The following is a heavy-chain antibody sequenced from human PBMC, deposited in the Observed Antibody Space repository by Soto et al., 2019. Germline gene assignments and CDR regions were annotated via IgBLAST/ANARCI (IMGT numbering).Heavy chain of an antibody. Sequence: GGSLRLSCAASGFTFSSYAMSWVRQAPGKGLEWVSAISGSGGSTYYADSVKGRFTISRDNSKNTLYLQMDSLRAEDTAVYYCAKDPSKYYGSGSDPWGQGTLVTVSS. D-gene: IGHD3-10*01. CDR3: AKDPSKYYGSGSDP. V-gene: IGHV3-23*01. CDR1: GFTFSSYA. J-gene: IGHJ5*02. CDR2: ISGSGGST.